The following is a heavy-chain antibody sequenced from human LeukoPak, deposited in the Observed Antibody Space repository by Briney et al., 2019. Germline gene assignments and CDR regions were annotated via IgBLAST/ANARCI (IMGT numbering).Heavy chain of an antibody. CDR1: GFTFSSYA. CDR3: ATGSGPYYLFYAFDI. Sequence: PGGSLRLSCAASGFTFSSYAVSWVRQAPGKGLEWVSAISGSGGSTYYADSVKGRFTISRDNSKNSLYLQMNSLRAEDTALYYCATGSGPYYLFYAFDIWGQGTMVTVSS. J-gene: IGHJ3*02. D-gene: IGHD3-10*01. CDR2: ISGSGGST. V-gene: IGHV3-23*01.